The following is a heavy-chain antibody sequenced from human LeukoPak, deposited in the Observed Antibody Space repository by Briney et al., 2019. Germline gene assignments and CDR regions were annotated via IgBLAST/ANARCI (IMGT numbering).Heavy chain of an antibody. CDR2: IYYSGST. CDR1: GGSISTYY. J-gene: IGHJ6*02. D-gene: IGHD6-6*01. V-gene: IGHV4-59*01. CDR3: ARGGQLVRRYYYGLDV. Sequence: SETLSLTCTVSGGSISTYYWSWVRQPPGKGLEWIGYIYYSGSTNYNPSLKSRVTISVDTSKNQFSLKVSSVTAADTAVYYCARGGQLVRRYYYGLDVWGQGTTVTVSS.